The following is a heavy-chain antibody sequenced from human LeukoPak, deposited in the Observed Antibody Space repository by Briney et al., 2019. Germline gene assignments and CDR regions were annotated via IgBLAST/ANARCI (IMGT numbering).Heavy chain of an antibody. CDR1: GFTFSSYG. D-gene: IGHD3-16*01. CDR3: ARDRLGAMLFFDS. Sequence: GGTLRLSCAASGFTFSSYGMSWVRQAPGKGLEWVSAITGTGHITYYADSVKGRFTISRDNSKNTLYLQMNSLRAEDTALYYCARDRLGAMLFFDSWGQGTLVTVSS. V-gene: IGHV3-23*01. J-gene: IGHJ4*02. CDR2: ITGTGHIT.